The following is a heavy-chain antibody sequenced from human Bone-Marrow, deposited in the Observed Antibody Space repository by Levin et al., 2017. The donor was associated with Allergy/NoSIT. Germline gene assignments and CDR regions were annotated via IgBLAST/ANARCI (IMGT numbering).Heavy chain of an antibody. CDR1: GFTFSDFY. J-gene: IGHJ5*02. Sequence: GGSLRLSCAASGFTFSDFYMSWIRQAPGKGLEWVSYITGSGSTIYYADSVKGRFTISRDNAKNSLYLQMNSLRAEDTAVYYCAKSPTLTGYYEWFDPWGQGTLVTVSS. CDR3: AKSPTLTGYYEWFDP. V-gene: IGHV3-11*01. CDR2: ITGSGSTI. D-gene: IGHD3-9*01.